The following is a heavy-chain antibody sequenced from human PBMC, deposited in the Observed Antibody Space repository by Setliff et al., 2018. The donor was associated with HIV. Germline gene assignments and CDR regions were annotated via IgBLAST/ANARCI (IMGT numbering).Heavy chain of an antibody. Sequence: PSETLSLTCTVSGGSISGYYWSWIRQSPGKGLDWIGYIYSSGSTDYNPSLKSRITISVDTSKNQFSLQLSSVTAADTAVYYCARHYYTDPFDYWVQGILVTVSS. CDR2: IYSSGST. CDR3: ARHYYTDPFDY. V-gene: IGHV4-59*08. J-gene: IGHJ4*02. D-gene: IGHD3-22*01. CDR1: GGSISGYY.